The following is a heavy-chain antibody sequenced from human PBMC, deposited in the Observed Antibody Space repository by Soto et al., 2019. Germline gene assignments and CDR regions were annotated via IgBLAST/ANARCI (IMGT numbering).Heavy chain of an antibody. CDR3: AKDWRWEVLNYGMNV. J-gene: IGHJ6*02. Sequence: PSVKVSCKASGYTITSYAMHWVRQAPGQRLEWMGWVNAGNGNTKYSQKFQGRFTISRDNSKKTLYLQMNSLRVDDTAVYYCAKDWRWEVLNYGMNVWGQGTTVTVSS. V-gene: IGHV1-3*01. D-gene: IGHD1-26*01. CDR1: GYTITSYA. CDR2: VNAGNGNT.